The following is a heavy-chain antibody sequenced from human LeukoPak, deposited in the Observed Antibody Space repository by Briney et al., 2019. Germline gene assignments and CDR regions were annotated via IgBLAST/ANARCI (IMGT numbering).Heavy chain of an antibody. D-gene: IGHD1-14*01. V-gene: IGHV4-39*01. CDR1: GDSINSGSSY. J-gene: IGHJ4*01. Sequence: SETLSLTCTVSGDSINSGSSYWGWIRQPPGKGLEWIGSISYRGTPSYNPSLRSRVTMSVDTSKNQFSLNLKSVTAADTAVFYCARTTLLWYFDNWGPGALVAVSS. CDR3: ARTTLLWYFDN. CDR2: ISYRGTP.